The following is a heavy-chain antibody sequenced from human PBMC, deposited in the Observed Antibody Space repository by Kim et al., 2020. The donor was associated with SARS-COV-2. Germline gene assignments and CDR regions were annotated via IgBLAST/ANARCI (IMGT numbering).Heavy chain of an antibody. CDR3: ARVGPADTDPFDP. V-gene: IGHV1-2*02. J-gene: IGHJ5*02. Sequence: SAQEVKGRVNITRDTSISTAYLEWSRLTSDDTAVYCCARVGPADTDPFDPWGQGTLVTVSS.